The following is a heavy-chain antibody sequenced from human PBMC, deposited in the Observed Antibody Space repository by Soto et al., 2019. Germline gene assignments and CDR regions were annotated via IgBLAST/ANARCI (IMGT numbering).Heavy chain of an antibody. CDR3: TTAIEVGSDYDFWSGYRFDY. CDR1: GFTFSNAW. V-gene: IGHV3-15*07. CDR2: IKSKTDGGTT. Sequence: GGSLRLSCAASGFTFSNAWMNWVRQAPGKGLEWVGRIKSKTDGGTTDYAAPVKGRFTISRDDSKNTLYLQMNSLKTEDTAVYYCTTAIEVGSDYDFWSGYRFDYWGQGTLVTVSS. J-gene: IGHJ4*02. D-gene: IGHD3-3*01.